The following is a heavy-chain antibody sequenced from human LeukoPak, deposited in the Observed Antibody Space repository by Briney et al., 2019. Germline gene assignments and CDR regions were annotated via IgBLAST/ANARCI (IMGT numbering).Heavy chain of an antibody. CDR2: INPNSGGT. D-gene: IGHD3-9*01. V-gene: IGHV1-2*02. J-gene: IGHJ4*02. CDR1: GYTFTGYY. Sequence: ASVKVSCKASGYTFTGYYMHWVRQAPGQGLEWMGWINPNSGGTNYAQKFQGRVTMTRDTSISTAYMELSRLRSDDTAVYYCARGRRSLRYFDWLFDYWGQGTLVTVSS. CDR3: ARGRRSLRYFDWLFDY.